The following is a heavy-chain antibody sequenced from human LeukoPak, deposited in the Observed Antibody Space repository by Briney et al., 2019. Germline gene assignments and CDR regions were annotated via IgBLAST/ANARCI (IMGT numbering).Heavy chain of an antibody. CDR1: GDSISSYY. D-gene: IGHD3-16*01. CDR3: ARDRSLGIIDY. CDR2: IYYSGST. Sequence: SETLSLTCIVSGDSISSYYWSWIRQPPGKGLEWIGYIYYSGSTNYNPSLKSRVTISVDASKNRFSLKLSSVTAADTAVYYCARDRSLGIIDYWGQGTLVTVSS. J-gene: IGHJ4*02. V-gene: IGHV4-59*01.